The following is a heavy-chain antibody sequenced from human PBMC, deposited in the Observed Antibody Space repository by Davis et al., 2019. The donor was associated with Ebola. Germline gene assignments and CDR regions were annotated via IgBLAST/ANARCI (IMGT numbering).Heavy chain of an antibody. D-gene: IGHD2-15*01. J-gene: IGHJ4*02. CDR2: ISISTSYI. CDR1: GFTFNNFA. Sequence: PGGSLRLSCTASGFTFNNFAMNWVRQAPGKGLEWVSSISISTSYIYYADSVKGRFTISRDNAQNSLYLQMNTLRAEDTAVYYCAKVNWPVVGVGVTGWGQGTLVTVSS. V-gene: IGHV3-21*01. CDR3: AKVNWPVVGVGVTG.